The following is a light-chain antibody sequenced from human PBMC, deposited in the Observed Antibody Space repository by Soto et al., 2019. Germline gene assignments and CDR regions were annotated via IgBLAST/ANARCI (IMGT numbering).Light chain of an antibody. CDR2: KVS. J-gene: IGKJ1*01. V-gene: IGKV1-5*03. CDR3: QEYTSRSRT. Sequence: DMQMTQSPSTLSASVGDRVTITCRASQSVNGWLAWYQQKPGKAPKVLIYKVSNLETGVPSRFSGSGSGTEFTLTISSLQYDDFATYYCQEYTSRSRTFGQGTTVEIK. CDR1: QSVNGW.